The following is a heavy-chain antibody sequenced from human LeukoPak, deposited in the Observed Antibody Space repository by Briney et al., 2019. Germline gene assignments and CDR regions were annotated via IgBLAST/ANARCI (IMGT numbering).Heavy chain of an antibody. Sequence: GGSLRLSCAASGFTFSNYWMSWVRQAPGKGLEWVANIKQDGSEKYYVDSVKGRFTISRDNAKNSLYLQMNSLRAEDTAVYYCARDRIPGRGSSSVGYWGQGTLVTVSS. CDR1: GFTFSNYW. V-gene: IGHV3-7*03. CDR3: ARDRIPGRGSSSVGY. J-gene: IGHJ4*02. D-gene: IGHD1-26*01. CDR2: IKQDGSEK.